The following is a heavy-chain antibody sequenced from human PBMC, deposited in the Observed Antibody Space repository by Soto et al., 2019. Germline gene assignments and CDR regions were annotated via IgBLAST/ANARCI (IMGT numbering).Heavy chain of an antibody. Sequence: GGSLRLSCAASGFTFDDYAMHWVRQAPGKGLEWVSGISWNSGSIGYADSVKGRFTISRDNAKKSLYLQMNSLTAEDTALYYCASGRGYDILTGYYPYFDYWGQGTLVTVS. V-gene: IGHV3-9*01. CDR3: ASGRGYDILTGYYPYFDY. D-gene: IGHD3-9*01. CDR1: GFTFDDYA. J-gene: IGHJ4*02. CDR2: ISWNSGSI.